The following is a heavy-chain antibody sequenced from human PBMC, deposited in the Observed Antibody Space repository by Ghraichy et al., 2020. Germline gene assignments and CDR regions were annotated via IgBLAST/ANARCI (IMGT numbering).Heavy chain of an antibody. CDR3: ARSSTMTTVTSSFVYGMDV. Sequence: SQTLSLTCTVSSGSMSSNNYCWGWIRQPPGKGLEWIGNICYTDNTYYNPSLKSRVTISVDTSNNQFSLKLSSVSAADTAVYYCARSSTMTTVTSSFVYGMDVWGQGTTVTVSS. J-gene: IGHJ6*02. CDR2: ICYTDNT. D-gene: IGHD4-11*01. CDR1: SGSMSSNNYC. V-gene: IGHV4-39*01.